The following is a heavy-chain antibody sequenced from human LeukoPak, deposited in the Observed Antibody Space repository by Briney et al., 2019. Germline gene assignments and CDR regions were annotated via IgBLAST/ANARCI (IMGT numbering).Heavy chain of an antibody. D-gene: IGHD3-22*01. Sequence: ASVKVSCKASGYTFTGYYMHWVRQAPGQGLEWVGWINPNSGGTSYAQKFQGRVTMTRDTSISTAYMELSRLRSDDTAVYYCATSYYYDRSGYSGAFDIWGQGTMVTVSS. V-gene: IGHV1-2*02. CDR3: ATSYYYDRSGYSGAFDI. CDR1: GYTFTGYY. J-gene: IGHJ3*02. CDR2: INPNSGGT.